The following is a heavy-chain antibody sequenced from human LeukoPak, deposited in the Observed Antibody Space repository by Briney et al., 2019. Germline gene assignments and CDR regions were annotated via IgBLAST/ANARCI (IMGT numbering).Heavy chain of an antibody. J-gene: IGHJ6*03. CDR2: IIPIFGTA. CDR3: AVGDIVVVPAANTYYYYMDV. D-gene: IGHD2-2*01. CDR1: GGTFSSYA. V-gene: IGHV1-69*05. Sequence: SVKVSCKASGGTFSSYAISWVRQAPGQGLEWMGGIIPIFGTANYAQKFQGRVTITTDESTSTAYMGLSSLRSEDTAVYYCAVGDIVVVPAANTYYYYMDVWGKGTTVTVSS.